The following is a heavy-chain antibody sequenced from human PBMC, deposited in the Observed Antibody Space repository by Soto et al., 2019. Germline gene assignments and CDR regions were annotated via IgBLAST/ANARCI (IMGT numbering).Heavy chain of an antibody. Sequence: GSLRLSCAAYGFTFSSYSMNWVRQAPGKGMERVSYISSSSSTIYYADSVKGRFTISRDNAKNSLYLQMNSLRDEDTAVYYCARDNNWNYAVDYYYYGKDVWGQRTTDTVSS. CDR2: ISSSSSTI. CDR1: GFTFSSYS. CDR3: ARDNNWNYAVDYYYYGKDV. J-gene: IGHJ6*01. V-gene: IGHV3-48*02. D-gene: IGHD1-7*01.